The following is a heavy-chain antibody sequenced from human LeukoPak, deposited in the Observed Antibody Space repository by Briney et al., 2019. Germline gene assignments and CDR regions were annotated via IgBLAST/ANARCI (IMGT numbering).Heavy chain of an antibody. CDR1: GGSVSSDGYY. D-gene: IGHD3-16*01. J-gene: IGHJ5*02. V-gene: IGHV4-61*08. CDR3: ARHDPGWFDT. Sequence: PSETLSLTCTVSGGSVSSDGYYWSWIRQPPGKGLEWIGYISFSGNTNYNPSLKSRVTISLDTSKNQFSLKLSSVTATDTAVYYCARHDPGWFDTWGQGTLVTVSS. CDR2: ISFSGNT.